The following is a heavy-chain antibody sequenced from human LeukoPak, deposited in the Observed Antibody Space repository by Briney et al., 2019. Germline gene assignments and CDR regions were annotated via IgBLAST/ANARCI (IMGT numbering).Heavy chain of an antibody. CDR1: GGSIRSGGYS. V-gene: IGHV4-31*03. D-gene: IGHD2-15*01. J-gene: IGHJ6*02. Sequence: PSETLSLTCTVSGGSIRSGGYSWSWLRQHPGKGLEWIGYIYYSGSTYYNPSLKSRVTISVDTSKNQFSLKLSSVTAADTAVYYCARDRWGSVCSGGSCYDYYYGMDVWGQGTTVTVSS. CDR2: IYYSGST. CDR3: ARDRWGSVCSGGSCYDYYYGMDV.